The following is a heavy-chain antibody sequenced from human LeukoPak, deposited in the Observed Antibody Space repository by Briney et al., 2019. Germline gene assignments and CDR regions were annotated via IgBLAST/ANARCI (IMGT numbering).Heavy chain of an antibody. CDR3: ARGPTRNYFDY. V-gene: IGHV4-59*01. J-gene: IGHJ4*02. CDR2: IYYSGTT. CDR1: GGTISRYY. Sequence: SETLSLTCTVSGGTISRYYCSWIRQPPGKGLEWIGYIYYSGTTNSNPSLKSRVTISVDTSKNQFSLKLSSVTAADTAVYYCARGPTRNYFDYWGQGTLVSVSS.